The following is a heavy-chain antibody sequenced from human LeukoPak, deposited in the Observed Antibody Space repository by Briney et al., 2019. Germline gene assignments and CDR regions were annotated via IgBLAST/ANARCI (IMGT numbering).Heavy chain of an antibody. CDR2: IYYSEST. CDR1: GGSISSGGYY. Sequence: SQTLSLTCTVSGGSISSGGYYWSWIRQPPGKGLEWIGYIYYSESTNYNPSLKSRVTISLDTSKNQFSLKLSSVTAADTAVYYCARVPSGGSRYFDYWGQGTLVTVSS. J-gene: IGHJ4*02. V-gene: IGHV4-61*08. D-gene: IGHD6-19*01. CDR3: ARVPSGGSRYFDY.